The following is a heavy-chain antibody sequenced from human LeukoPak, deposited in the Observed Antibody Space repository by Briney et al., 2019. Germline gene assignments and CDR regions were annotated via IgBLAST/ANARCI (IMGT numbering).Heavy chain of an antibody. CDR3: ARSSLGDY. D-gene: IGHD7-27*01. V-gene: IGHV3-30*02. Sequence: PGGSLRLSCAPSGFTFSSYGMHWVRQAPGKGLEWVAFIRYDGSNEYYADSVKARFTISRDKSKNTLYLQMNSLRVEDTAVYYCARSSLGDYWGQGTLVTVSS. CDR2: IRYDGSNE. J-gene: IGHJ4*02. CDR1: GFTFSSYG.